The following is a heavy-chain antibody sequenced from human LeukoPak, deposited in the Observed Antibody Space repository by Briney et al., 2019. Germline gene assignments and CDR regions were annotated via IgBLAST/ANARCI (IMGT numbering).Heavy chain of an antibody. J-gene: IGHJ4*02. D-gene: IGHD5-24*01. CDR1: GFTFSDYY. CDR3: ARVLLADGYKEMAVVGYFDY. CDR2: ISSSGSTI. Sequence: GGSLRLSCAASGFTFSDYYMSWIRQAPGKGLEWVSYISSSGSTIYYADSVKGRFTISRDNAKNSLYLQMNSLRAVDTAVYYCARVLLADGYKEMAVVGYFDYWGQGTLVTVSS. V-gene: IGHV3-11*04.